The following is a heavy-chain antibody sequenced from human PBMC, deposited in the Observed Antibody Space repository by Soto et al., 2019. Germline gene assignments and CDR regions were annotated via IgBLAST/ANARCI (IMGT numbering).Heavy chain of an antibody. V-gene: IGHV4-4*09. CDR2: TFSRGSA. CDR1: CY. D-gene: IGHD1-7*01. Sequence: CYRRRIRKNPGKGLEWIGLTFSRGSATYNPSLKSRVTISVDTSKNQLSLKLTSVTAADRAVYFCAMPHPRTLATLERRFDFWGKRTLVSVSS. J-gene: IGHJ4*02. CDR3: AMPHPRTLATLERRFDF.